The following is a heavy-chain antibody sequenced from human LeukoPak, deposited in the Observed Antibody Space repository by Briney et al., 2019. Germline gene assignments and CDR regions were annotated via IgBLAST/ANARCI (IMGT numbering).Heavy chain of an antibody. V-gene: IGHV3-23*01. J-gene: IGHJ3*02. CDR2: ISGSGGRT. CDR1: GFTFSSYA. D-gene: IGHD3-10*01. CDR3: AKREGGYYGSGSAFDS. Sequence: GGSLRLSCAASGFTFSSYATSWVSQPAGKGLEWVSAISGSGGRTYYADSVKGRFTISRDKSKNTLYLQMNSLRAEDTAVYYCAKREGGYYGSGSAFDSGGQGTMVTVS.